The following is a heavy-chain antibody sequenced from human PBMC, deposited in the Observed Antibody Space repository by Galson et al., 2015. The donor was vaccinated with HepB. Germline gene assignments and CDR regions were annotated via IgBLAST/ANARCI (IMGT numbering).Heavy chain of an antibody. Sequence: SVKVSCKASGYTFTSYGISWVRQAPGQGLEWMGWISAYNGNTDYAQKLQGRVTMTTDTSTSTAYMELRSLRSDDTAVYYCARESLEAEMATMVDYWGQGTLVTVSS. D-gene: IGHD5-24*01. CDR2: ISAYNGNT. V-gene: IGHV1-18*01. J-gene: IGHJ4*02. CDR1: GYTFTSYG. CDR3: ARESLEAEMATMVDY.